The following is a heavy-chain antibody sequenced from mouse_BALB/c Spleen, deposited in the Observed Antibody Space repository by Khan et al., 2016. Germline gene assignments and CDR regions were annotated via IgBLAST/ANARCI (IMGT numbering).Heavy chain of an antibody. CDR1: GFTFSDYY. CDR2: ISDGGSYT. Sequence: EVELVESGGGLVKPGGSLKLSCAASGFTFSDYYMYWARQSPVKRLEWVATISDGGSYTYYPDSVKGRFTTSRDNAKNKLYLQMSSPKSEDTAMYYSARDVRWIAYWDRGTLLTVSA. CDR3: ARDVRWIAY. J-gene: IGHJ3*01. V-gene: IGHV5-4*02.